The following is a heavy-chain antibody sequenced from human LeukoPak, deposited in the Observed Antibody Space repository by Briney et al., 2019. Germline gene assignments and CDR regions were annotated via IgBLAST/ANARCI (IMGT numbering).Heavy chain of an antibody. CDR3: ARVEESASFDP. D-gene: IGHD3-3*01. CDR2: NSGSGVST. Sequence: GGSLRLSCAASGFTFSFYAMGWVRQAPGKGLEWVSANSGSGVSTYYADSVKGRFTISRDNAKSSLYLQMNSLRAEDTAVYYCARVEESASFDPWGQGTLVTVSS. V-gene: IGHV3-23*01. J-gene: IGHJ5*02. CDR1: GFTFSFYA.